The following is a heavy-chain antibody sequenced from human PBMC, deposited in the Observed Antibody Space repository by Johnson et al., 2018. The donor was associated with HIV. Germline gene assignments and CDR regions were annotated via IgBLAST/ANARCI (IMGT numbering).Heavy chain of an antibody. CDR2: ISWNSGSI. J-gene: IGHJ3*01. CDR1: GFTFDDYA. D-gene: IGHD6-6*01. V-gene: IGHV3-9*01. Sequence: EVQVVESGGGLVQPGRSLRLSCTASGFTFDDYAMHWVRQAPGKGPEWVSGISWNSGSIDYADSVKGRFTISRDNAKNSLFLHMNSLRPEDTALYYCTKDLYLGLWDSTSSLGFDVWCQGTMVTVSS. CDR3: TKDLYLGLWDSTSSLGFDV.